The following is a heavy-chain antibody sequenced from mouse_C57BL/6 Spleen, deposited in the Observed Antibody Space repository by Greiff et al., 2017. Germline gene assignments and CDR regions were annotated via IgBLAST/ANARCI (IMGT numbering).Heavy chain of an antibody. CDR3: ARGETRYGKFYAMDY. CDR1: GFTFSDYY. Sequence: EVHLVESEGGLVQPGSSMKLSCTASGFTFSDYYMAWVRQVPEKGLEWVANINYDGSSTYYLDSLKSRFIISRDNAKNILYLQMSSLKSEDTATYYCARGETRYGKFYAMDYWGQGTSVTVSS. D-gene: IGHD2-1*01. CDR2: INYDGSST. V-gene: IGHV5-16*01. J-gene: IGHJ4*01.